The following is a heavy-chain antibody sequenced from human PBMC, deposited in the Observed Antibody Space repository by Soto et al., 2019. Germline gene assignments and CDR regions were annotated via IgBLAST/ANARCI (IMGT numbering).Heavy chain of an antibody. CDR3: AKDLYYYDSSGPNDY. CDR2: ISYDGRNE. J-gene: IGHJ4*02. Sequence: QVQLVESGGGVVQPGRSLRLSCAASGFTFSTYAMHWVRQAPGKGLEWVAVISYDGRNEYYADSVKGRFTISRDNSKNTLYLQMNSLSAEDTAVYYCAKDLYYYDSSGPNDYWGQGILVTVSS. D-gene: IGHD3-22*01. V-gene: IGHV3-30*18. CDR1: GFTFSTYA.